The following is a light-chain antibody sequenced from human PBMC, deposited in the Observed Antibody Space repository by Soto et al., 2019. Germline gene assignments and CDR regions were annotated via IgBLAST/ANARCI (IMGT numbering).Light chain of an antibody. CDR1: QNIDTF. Sequence: DIQMTQSPSSLSASVGDSVTISCRSSQNIDTFLNGYQQKAGEAPKLLIRGSTTLQDGVPSRFTGSGSGTEYALTIGSLPPEDFASCCCQHSHRAHTFGQGTNV. J-gene: IGKJ1*01. V-gene: IGKV1-39*01. CDR2: GST. CDR3: QHSHRAHT.